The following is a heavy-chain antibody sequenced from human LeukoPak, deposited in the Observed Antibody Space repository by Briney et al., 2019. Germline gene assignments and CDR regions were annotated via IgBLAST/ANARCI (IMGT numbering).Heavy chain of an antibody. Sequence: GGSLRLSCAASGFTFSDYAMSWVRQAPGKGLEWVSGIGSSGVNSDYATSVKGRFTISRDNTKSTLHLLMNSLRVEDTATYYCAKGRNSGSYFGIDPWGQGTPVSVSS. D-gene: IGHD3-10*01. CDR3: AKGRNSGSYFGIDP. CDR2: IGSSGVNS. V-gene: IGHV3-23*01. CDR1: GFTFSDYA. J-gene: IGHJ5*02.